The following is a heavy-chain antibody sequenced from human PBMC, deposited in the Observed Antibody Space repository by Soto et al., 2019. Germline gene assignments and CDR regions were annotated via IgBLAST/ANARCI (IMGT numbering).Heavy chain of an antibody. CDR1: VFLSSEYF. J-gene: IGHJ4*02. V-gene: IGHV3-23*01. CDR3: ARKNVVVLGNYGFL. Sequence: GGSRRLSCGASVFLSSEYFMSWVRQAPGKGLEWLSSISDSGDSTYSADSVKGRFTISRDNSKDTLYLQMSSLRAEDTAVYYCARKNVVVLGNYGFLWGQGARVSVSA. CDR2: ISDSGDST. D-gene: IGHD2-15*01.